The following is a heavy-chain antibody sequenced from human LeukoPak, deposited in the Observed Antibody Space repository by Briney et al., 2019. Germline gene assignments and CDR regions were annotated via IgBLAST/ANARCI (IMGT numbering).Heavy chain of an antibody. Sequence: PSETLSLTCAVYGGSFSGYYWSWIRQPPGKGLEWIGEINHSRSTNCNPSLKSRVTISVDTSKNQFSLKLSPVTAADTAVYYCAREQHYYDSSGYLGYWGQGTLVTVSS. J-gene: IGHJ4*02. D-gene: IGHD3-22*01. CDR3: AREQHYYDSSGYLGY. CDR1: GGSFSGYY. CDR2: INHSRST. V-gene: IGHV4-34*01.